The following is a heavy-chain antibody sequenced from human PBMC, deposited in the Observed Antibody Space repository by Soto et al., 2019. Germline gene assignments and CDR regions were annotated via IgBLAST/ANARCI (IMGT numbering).Heavy chain of an antibody. D-gene: IGHD3-9*01. V-gene: IGHV3-21*01. CDR2: ISSSSSYI. CDR3: ARDRRPTNYDILTGYSYFDY. J-gene: IGHJ4*02. Sequence: GGSLRLSCAASGFTFSSYSMNWVRQAPGKGLEWVSSISSSSSYIYYADSVKGRFTISRDNAKNSLYLQMNSLRAEDTAVYYCARDRRPTNYDILTGYSYFDYWGQGTLVTVSS. CDR1: GFTFSSYS.